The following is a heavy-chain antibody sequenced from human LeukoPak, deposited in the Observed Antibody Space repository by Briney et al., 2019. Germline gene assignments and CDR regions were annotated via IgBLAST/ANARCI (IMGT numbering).Heavy chain of an antibody. J-gene: IGHJ4*01. V-gene: IGHV1-2*02. D-gene: IGHD4/OR15-4a*01. Sequence: ASVKVSCKASGYTFTGYYMHWVRQAPGQGLEWMGWINPNSGGTNYAQKFQGRVTMTRDTSISTAYMGLSRLRSDDPAVYYGARDKSRSGAMRGISGWYCGHGDLCSVSS. CDR2: INPNSGGT. CDR1: GYTFTGYY. CDR3: ARDKSRSGAMRGISGWY.